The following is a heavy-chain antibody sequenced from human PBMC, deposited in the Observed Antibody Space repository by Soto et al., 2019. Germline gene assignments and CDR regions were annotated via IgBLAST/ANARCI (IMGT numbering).Heavy chain of an antibody. CDR3: PRPGGTYSWGTCFDP. D-gene: IGHD1-26*01. J-gene: IGHJ5*02. CDR1: GYRFTRFW. Sequence: GESLKISCKGSGYRFTRFWIAWVRQMPGKVPELMGVIYPSDSDTRYSPSFQGQVTIAVDKSISTAYLQWSSVKASDTAMYYCPRPGGTYSWGTCFDPWGQGTLVTFSS. CDR2: IYPSDSDT. V-gene: IGHV5-51*01.